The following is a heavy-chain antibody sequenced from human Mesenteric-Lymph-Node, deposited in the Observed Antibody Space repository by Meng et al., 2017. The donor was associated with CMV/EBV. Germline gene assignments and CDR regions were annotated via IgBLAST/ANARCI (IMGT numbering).Heavy chain of an antibody. CDR2: ISGSGGST. D-gene: IGHD2-2*02. CDR1: GFTFSSYS. J-gene: IGHJ5*02. V-gene: IGHV3-23*01. CDR3: ARDDRCDTTSCYTDWFDP. Sequence: GESLKISCAASGFTFSSYSMNWVRQAPGKGLEWVSAISGSGGSTYYADSVKGRFTISRDNSKNTLYLQMNSLRAEDTAVYYCARDDRCDTTSCYTDWFDPWGQGTLVTVSS.